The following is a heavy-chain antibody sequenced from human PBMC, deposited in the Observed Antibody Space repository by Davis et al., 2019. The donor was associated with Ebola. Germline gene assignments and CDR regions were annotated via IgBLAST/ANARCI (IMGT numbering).Heavy chain of an antibody. CDR1: GYNFSNYG. D-gene: IGHD3-16*01. CDR3: ARDREGEYDI. V-gene: IGHV1-18*01. CDR2: ISGYNGNT. J-gene: IGHJ3*02. Sequence: ASVKVSCKASGYNFSNYGVSWVRQAPGQGLEWVGWISGYNGNTKYAQNYQGRVTMTTDTSTSTAYMELRNLRSDDAAVYYCARDREGEYDIWGQGTMVTVSS.